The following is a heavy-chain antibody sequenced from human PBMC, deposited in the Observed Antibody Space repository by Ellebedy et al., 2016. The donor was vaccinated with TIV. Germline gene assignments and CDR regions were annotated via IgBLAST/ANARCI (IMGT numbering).Heavy chain of an antibody. D-gene: IGHD4-17*01. CDR2: ISAYNGNT. CDR3: ARDLYGDYEEGGFDY. Sequence: AASVKVSCKASGYTFTSHGISWVRQTPGQGLEWMGWISAYNGNTNYAQKLQGRVTMTTDTSTSTAYMELRSLRSDDTAVYYCARDLYGDYEEGGFDYWGQGTLVTVSS. CDR1: GYTFTSHG. J-gene: IGHJ4*02. V-gene: IGHV1-18*01.